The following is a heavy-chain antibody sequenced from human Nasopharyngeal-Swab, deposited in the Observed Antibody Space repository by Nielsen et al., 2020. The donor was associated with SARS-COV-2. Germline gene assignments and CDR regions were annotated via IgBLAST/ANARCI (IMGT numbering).Heavy chain of an antibody. Sequence: WIRQPPGKALEWLARIDWDDDKFYSTSLKTRLTISKDTSKNQVVLTVTNMDPVDTATYYCARTSTLTTYSSGWNDAFDIWGQGTMVTV. J-gene: IGHJ3*02. D-gene: IGHD6-19*01. V-gene: IGHV2-70*04. CDR3: ARTSTLTTYSSGWNDAFDI. CDR2: IDWDDDK.